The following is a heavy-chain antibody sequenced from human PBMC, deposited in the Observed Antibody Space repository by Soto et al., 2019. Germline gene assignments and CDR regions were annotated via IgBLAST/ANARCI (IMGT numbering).Heavy chain of an antibody. J-gene: IGHJ4*02. CDR1: GYTFTSYA. D-gene: IGHD6-13*01. CDR2: TSAYNGNT. CDR3: ARVAPPAAY. Sequence: QVQLVQSGAEVKKPGASVKVSCKASGYTFTSYAITWVRQAPGQGLEWMGWTSAYNGNTTYAQKLQGIVTTTTDTPTSTAHRELTSLRSDDTAVYPCARVAPPAAYRGQGTLVTVSS. V-gene: IGHV1-18*01.